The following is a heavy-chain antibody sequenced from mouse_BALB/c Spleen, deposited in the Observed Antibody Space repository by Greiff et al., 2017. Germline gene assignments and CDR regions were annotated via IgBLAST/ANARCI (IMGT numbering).Heavy chain of an antibody. J-gene: IGHJ4*01. CDR3: ARVGYEGAMDY. D-gene: IGHD2-14*01. V-gene: IGHV5-4*02. CDR2: ISDGGSYT. CDR1: GFTFSDYY. Sequence: EVMLVESGGGLVKPGGSLKLSCAASGFTFSDYYMYWVRQTPEKRLEWVATISDGGSYTYYPDSVKGRFTISRDNAKNNLYLQMSSLKSEDTAMYYCARVGYEGAMDYWGQGTSVTVSS.